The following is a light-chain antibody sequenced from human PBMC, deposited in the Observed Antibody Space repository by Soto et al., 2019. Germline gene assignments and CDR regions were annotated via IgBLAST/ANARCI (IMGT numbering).Light chain of an antibody. CDR1: QSVRNSY. V-gene: IGKV3-20*01. Sequence: EIVLTQSPGTLSLSPGERATLSCRASQSVRNSYLAWYQQKPGQAPRLLIYGASGRATGIPDRFSGSGSGTDFTLTISRLEPEYFAVYYCQQYGSSPYTFGQGTKREI. J-gene: IGKJ2*01. CDR2: GAS. CDR3: QQYGSSPYT.